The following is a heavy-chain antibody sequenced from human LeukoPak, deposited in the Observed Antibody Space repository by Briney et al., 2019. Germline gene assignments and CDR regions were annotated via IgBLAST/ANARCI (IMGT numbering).Heavy chain of an antibody. D-gene: IGHD3-10*01. J-gene: IGHJ3*02. Sequence: SETLSLTCTVSGGSISSSSYYWGWIRQPPGKGLEWIGSIYYSGSTYYNPSLKSRVTISVDTSKNQFSLKLSSVTAADTAVYYCARAGSYADDAFDIWGQGTVVTVSS. CDR3: ARAGSYADDAFDI. V-gene: IGHV4-39*07. CDR1: GGSISSSSYY. CDR2: IYYSGST.